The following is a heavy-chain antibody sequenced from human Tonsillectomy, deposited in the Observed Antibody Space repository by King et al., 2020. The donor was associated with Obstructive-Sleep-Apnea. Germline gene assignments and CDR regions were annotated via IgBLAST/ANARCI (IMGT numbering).Heavy chain of an antibody. CDR2: IKQDGSEK. J-gene: IGHJ5*02. CDR1: GYTFSSYW. CDR3: ARDDYDSSGYYYGDDNWFDP. D-gene: IGHD3-22*01. V-gene: IGHV3-7*03. Sequence: VQLVESGGGLVQPGGSLRLSCAASGYTFSSYWMSWVRQAPGKGLGWVANIKQDGSEKYYVDSVKGRFTISRDNAKNSLYLQMNSLRAEDTAVYYCARDDYDSSGYYYGDDNWFDPWGQGTLVTVSS.